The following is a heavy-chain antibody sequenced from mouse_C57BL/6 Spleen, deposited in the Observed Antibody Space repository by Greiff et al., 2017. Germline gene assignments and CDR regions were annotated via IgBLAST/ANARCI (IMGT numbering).Heavy chain of an antibody. D-gene: IGHD1-1*01. CDR3: ARSYYYGSSPHFDY. V-gene: IGHV1-42*01. Sequence: VQLKQSGPELVKPGASVKISCKASGYSFTGYYMNWVKQSPEKSLEWIGEINPSTGGTTYNQKFKAKATLTVDKSSSTAYMQLKSLTSEDSAVYYCARSYYYGSSPHFDYWGQGTTLTVSS. CDR2: INPSTGGT. CDR1: GYSFTGYY. J-gene: IGHJ2*01.